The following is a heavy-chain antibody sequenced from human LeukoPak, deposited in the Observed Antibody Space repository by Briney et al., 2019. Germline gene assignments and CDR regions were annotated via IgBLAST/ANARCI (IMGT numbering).Heavy chain of an antibody. CDR1: GFTFDDYA. V-gene: IGHV3-9*01. J-gene: IGHJ4*02. CDR2: ISWNSGSI. CDR3: AKGVRKWLQFSYFDY. D-gene: IGHD5-24*01. Sequence: GRSLRLSCAASGFTFDDYAMHWVRQAPGKGLEWVSGISWNSGSIGYADSVKGRFTISRDNAKNSLYLQMNSLRAEDTALNYCAKGVRKWLQFSYFDYWGQGTLVTVSS.